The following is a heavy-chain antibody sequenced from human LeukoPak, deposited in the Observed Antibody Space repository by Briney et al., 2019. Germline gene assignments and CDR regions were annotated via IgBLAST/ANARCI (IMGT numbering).Heavy chain of an antibody. D-gene: IGHD6-19*01. CDR3: ARAQQWLDGNWFDP. J-gene: IGHJ5*02. CDR2: IYYSGST. Sequence: PSETLSLTCTVSGGSISSYYWSWIRQPPGKGLEWIGYIYYSGSTNYNPSLKSRVTISVDTSKNQFSLKLSSVTAADTAVYYCARAQQWLDGNWFDPWGQGTLVTVSS. V-gene: IGHV4-59*01. CDR1: GGSISSYY.